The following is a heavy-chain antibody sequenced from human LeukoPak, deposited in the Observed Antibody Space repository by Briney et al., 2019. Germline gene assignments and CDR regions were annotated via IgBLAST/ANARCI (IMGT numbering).Heavy chain of an antibody. CDR1: GFTFSSYA. Sequence: GGSLRLSCAASGFTFSSYAMSWVRQAPGKGLEWVSAVSGSGGSTYYADSVKGRFTISRDNSKNTLYLQMNGLRAEDTAVYYCAKPGYCSGGSCYSFDYWGQGTLVTVS. V-gene: IGHV3-23*01. J-gene: IGHJ4*02. D-gene: IGHD2-15*01. CDR3: AKPGYCSGGSCYSFDY. CDR2: VSGSGGST.